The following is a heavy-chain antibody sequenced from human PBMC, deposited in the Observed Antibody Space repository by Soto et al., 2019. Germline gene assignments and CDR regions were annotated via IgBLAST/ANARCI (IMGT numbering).Heavy chain of an antibody. V-gene: IGHV3-9*01. CDR2: ITWNSGSL. Sequence: EVQLVESGGGLVQPGRSLRLSCAASGFTFSNYAMHWVRQAPGKGLEWVSLITWNSGSLSYADSVKGRFTISRDNAKNSLYLDMNSLRPEDTALYYCANSFGSESYPFDSWGQGTLVTVSS. J-gene: IGHJ4*02. CDR1: GFTFSNYA. CDR3: ANSFGSESYPFDS. D-gene: IGHD3-10*01.